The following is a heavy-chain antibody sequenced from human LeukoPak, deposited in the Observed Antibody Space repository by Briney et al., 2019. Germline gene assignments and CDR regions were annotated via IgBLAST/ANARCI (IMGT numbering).Heavy chain of an antibody. D-gene: IGHD4-11*01. J-gene: IGHJ6*03. V-gene: IGHV4-4*07. CDR3: ARDVTTISTFIHYYMHV. CDR1: GGSISSYY. CDR2: INISGNT. Sequence: PSETLSLTCTVSGGSISSYYWSWIRQPAGKGPEWIGRINISGNTNYNPSLKSRVTMSVDTSKNQFSLKLSSVTAADTAVYYCARDVTTISTFIHYYMHVWGKGTTVTVSS.